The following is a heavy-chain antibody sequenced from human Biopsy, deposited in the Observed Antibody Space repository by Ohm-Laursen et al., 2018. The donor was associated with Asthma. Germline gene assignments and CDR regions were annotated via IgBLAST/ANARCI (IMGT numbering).Heavy chain of an antibody. CDR3: ARGIFGGYVYY. V-gene: IGHV1-24*01. CDR1: GDTLTERS. J-gene: IGHJ4*02. D-gene: IGHD3-3*01. CDR2: FDIEDGEA. Sequence: SVKVSCKVSGDTLTERSIHWVRQAPGKGLEWMGGFDIEDGEASYAQKFKGRVTLTEDPSTDTVYMEVSSLRSDDTAVYYCARGIFGGYVYYWGQGTLVTVSS.